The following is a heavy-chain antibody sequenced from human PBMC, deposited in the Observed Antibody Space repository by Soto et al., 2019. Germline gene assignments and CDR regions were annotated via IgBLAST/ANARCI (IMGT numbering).Heavy chain of an antibody. D-gene: IGHD3-22*01. CDR1: GGTFSSYA. CDR2: IIPIFGTA. CDR3: ARGKPPHYYDSSGYYYYYYGMDV. J-gene: IGHJ6*02. Sequence: GASVKVSCKASGGTFSSYAISWVRQAPGQGLEWMGGIIPIFGTANYAQKFQGRVTITADESTSTAYMELSSLRSEDTAVYYCARGKPPHYYDSSGYYYYYYGMDVWGQGTTVTVS. V-gene: IGHV1-69*13.